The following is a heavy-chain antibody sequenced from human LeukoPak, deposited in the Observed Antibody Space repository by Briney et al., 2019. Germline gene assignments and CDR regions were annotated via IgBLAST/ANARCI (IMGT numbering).Heavy chain of an antibody. D-gene: IGHD3-9*01. V-gene: IGHV3-9*01. J-gene: IGHJ4*02. CDR1: GFTFDDYA. CDR3: ARGHYDILTGYLDY. Sequence: GRSLRLSCAASGFTFDDYAMHWVRQAPGKGLERVSGISWNSGSIGYADSVKGRFTISRDNAKNSLYLQMNSLRAEDTALYYCARGHYDILTGYLDYWGQGTLVTVSS. CDR2: ISWNSGSI.